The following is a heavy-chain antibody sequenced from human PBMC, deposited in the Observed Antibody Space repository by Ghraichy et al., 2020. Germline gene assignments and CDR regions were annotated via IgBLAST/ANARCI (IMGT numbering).Heavy chain of an antibody. CDR3: AGHPSRNYFYHDVFDV. CDR1: GDSISNYNSN. Sequence: SETLSLTCDVSGDSISNYNSNWFWLRQPPGKELEWIGSIFYSGNTYYKSSLESRITISVDTSKNQFSLKLTSMTAADTSIYYCAGHPSRNYFYHDVFDVWGPGTIVTVSP. V-gene: IGHV4-39*01. CDR2: IFYSGNT. J-gene: IGHJ3*01. D-gene: IGHD1-7*01.